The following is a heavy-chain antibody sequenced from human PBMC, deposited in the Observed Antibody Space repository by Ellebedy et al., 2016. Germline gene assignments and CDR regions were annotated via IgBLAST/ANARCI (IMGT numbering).Heavy chain of an antibody. CDR1: GFTFTTYG. J-gene: IGHJ4*02. Sequence: GGSLRLSCAASGFTFTTYGMSWVRQAPGKGLEWVSSISSSGVDTLYAVSVKGRFTVSRYNSKNTLYLQMNSLRAEDTVVDYCAKGASSTLIDYWGQGTLVTVSS. CDR2: ISSSGVDT. CDR3: AKGASSTLIDY. D-gene: IGHD2-2*01. V-gene: IGHV3-23*01.